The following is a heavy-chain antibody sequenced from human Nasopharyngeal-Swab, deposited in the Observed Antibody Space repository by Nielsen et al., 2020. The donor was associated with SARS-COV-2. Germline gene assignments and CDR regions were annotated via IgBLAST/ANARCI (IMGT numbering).Heavy chain of an antibody. CDR2: INHSGST. D-gene: IGHD3-10*01. V-gene: IGHV4-34*01. Sequence: SETLSLTCAVYGGSFSGYYWSWIRRPPGKGLEWIGEINHSGSTNYNPSLKSRVTISVDTSKNQFSLKLSSVTAADTAVYYRASLNYYGSQLFDYWGQGTLVTVSS. CDR1: GGSFSGYY. CDR3: ASLNYYGSQLFDY. J-gene: IGHJ4*02.